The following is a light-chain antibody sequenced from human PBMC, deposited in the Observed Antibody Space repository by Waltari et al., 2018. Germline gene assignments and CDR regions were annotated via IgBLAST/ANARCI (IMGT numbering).Light chain of an antibody. CDR2: DAS. V-gene: IGKV3-11*01. J-gene: IGKJ5*01. CDR3: QQRSNWPPIT. Sequence: EIVLTQSPATLSLSPGERATLSSRASQSVSSYLAWYQQTPGQAPRLLIYDASNRATGIPARFSGSGSGTDFTLTISSLEPEDFAVYYCQQRSNWPPITFGQGTRLEIK. CDR1: QSVSSY.